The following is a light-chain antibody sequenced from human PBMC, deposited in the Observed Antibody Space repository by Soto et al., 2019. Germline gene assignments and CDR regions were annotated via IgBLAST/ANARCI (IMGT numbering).Light chain of an antibody. CDR1: QTVRSNY. Sequence: EFVLTQSPGTLSLSPGERATLTCRASQTVRSNYLAWYQPKPGQAPXLLIYGAFTRATGIPDRFSGSGSGTDFTLTINRLEPGDLAVYYCQQYGILITFGQGTRLEIK. CDR3: QQYGILIT. CDR2: GAF. V-gene: IGKV3-20*01. J-gene: IGKJ5*01.